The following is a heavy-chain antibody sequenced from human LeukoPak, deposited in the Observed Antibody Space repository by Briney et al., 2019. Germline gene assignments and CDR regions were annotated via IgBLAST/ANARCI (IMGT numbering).Heavy chain of an antibody. CDR1: GFTFSSYA. Sequence: PGGSLRLSCAASGFTFSSYAMSWVRQAPGKGLEWVSYISSSSSAIYYADSVKGRFTISRDNAKNSLYLQMNSLRDEDTAVYYCARDSPDYGSGSYYSLHPWGQGTLVTVSS. V-gene: IGHV3-48*02. D-gene: IGHD3-10*01. CDR2: ISSSSSAI. J-gene: IGHJ5*02. CDR3: ARDSPDYGSGSYYSLHP.